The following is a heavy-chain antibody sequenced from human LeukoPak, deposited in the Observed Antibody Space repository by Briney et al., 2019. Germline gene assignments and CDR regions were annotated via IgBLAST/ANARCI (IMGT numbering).Heavy chain of an antibody. CDR2: ISAYNGNT. CDR3: ARVTSGSYQLDY. Sequence: GASVKVSCMASGYTFTSYGISWVRQAPGQGLEWMGWISAYNGNTNYAQKLQGRVTMTTDTSTSTAYMELRSLRSDDAAIYYCARVTSGSYQLDYWGQGTLVTVSS. J-gene: IGHJ4*02. CDR1: GYTFTSYG. D-gene: IGHD3-10*01. V-gene: IGHV1-18*01.